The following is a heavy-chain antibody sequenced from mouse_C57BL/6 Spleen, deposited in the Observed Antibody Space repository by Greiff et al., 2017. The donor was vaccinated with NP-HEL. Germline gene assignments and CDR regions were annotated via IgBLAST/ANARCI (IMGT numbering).Heavy chain of an antibody. V-gene: IGHV5-4*01. D-gene: IGHD1-1*01. J-gene: IGHJ4*01. CDR2: ISDGGSYT. Sequence: EVKVVESGGGLVKPGGSLKLSCAASGFTFSSYAMSWVRQTPEKRLEWVATISDGGSYTYYPDNVKGRFTISRDNAKNNLYLQMSHLKSEDTAMYYCARDTLYGSSFYYAMDYWGQGTSVTVSS. CDR1: GFTFSSYA. CDR3: ARDTLYGSSFYYAMDY.